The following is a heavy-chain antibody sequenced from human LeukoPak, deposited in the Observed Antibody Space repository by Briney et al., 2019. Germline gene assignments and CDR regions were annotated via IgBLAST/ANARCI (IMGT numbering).Heavy chain of an antibody. CDR3: ARVNYGDFGVTFDY. Sequence: SGTLSLTCAVSGGSISSSNWWSWVRQPPGKGLEWIGEIYHSGSTNYNPSLKSRVTISVDKSKNQFSLKLSSVTAADTAVYYCARVNYGDFGVTFDYWGQGTLVTVSS. V-gene: IGHV4-4*02. CDR1: GGSISSSNW. D-gene: IGHD4-17*01. CDR2: IYHSGST. J-gene: IGHJ4*02.